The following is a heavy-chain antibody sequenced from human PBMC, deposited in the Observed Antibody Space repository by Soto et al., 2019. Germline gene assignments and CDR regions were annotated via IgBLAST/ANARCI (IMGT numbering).Heavy chain of an antibody. D-gene: IGHD2-15*01. V-gene: IGHV1-58*02. CDR2: IVVGSGNT. CDR3: AAIAYCSGGSCYNWFDP. CDR1: GFTFTSSA. J-gene: IGHJ5*02. Sequence: ASVKVSCKASGFTFTSSAMQWVRQARGQRLEWIGWIVVGSGNTNYAQKFQERVTITRDMSTSTAYMELSSLRSEDTAVYYCAAIAYCSGGSCYNWFDPWGQGTLVTVSS.